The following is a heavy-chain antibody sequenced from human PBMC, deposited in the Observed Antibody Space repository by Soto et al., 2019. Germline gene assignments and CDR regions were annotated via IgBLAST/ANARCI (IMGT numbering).Heavy chain of an antibody. CDR3: ARDTVGDYDYVWGSYRYHYFDC. CDR2: IIPIFGTA. D-gene: IGHD3-16*02. Sequence: QVQLVQSGAEVKKPGSSVKVSCKASGGTFSSYAISWVRQAPGQGLEWMGGIIPIFGTANYAQKFQGRVTITADESTSTAYMELSSLRSEDTAVYYCARDTVGDYDYVWGSYRYHYFDCWGQGTLVTVSS. V-gene: IGHV1-69*12. J-gene: IGHJ4*02. CDR1: GGTFSSYA.